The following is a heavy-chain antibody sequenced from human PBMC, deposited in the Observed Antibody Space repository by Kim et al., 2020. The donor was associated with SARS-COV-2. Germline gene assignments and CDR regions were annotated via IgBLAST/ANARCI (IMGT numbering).Heavy chain of an antibody. J-gene: IGHJ4*02. V-gene: IGHV3-7*03. CDR2: SEK. Sequence: SEKYYVGSVKGRFTISRDNAKESLYLQMTGLRDEATAVYYCVRGGSNFDNWGQGTLVTVSS. CDR3: VRGGSNFDN.